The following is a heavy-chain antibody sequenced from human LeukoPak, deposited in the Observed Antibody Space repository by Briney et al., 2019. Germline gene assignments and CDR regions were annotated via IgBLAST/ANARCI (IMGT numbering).Heavy chain of an antibody. CDR3: ARHQGGDGYNYYYYYMDV. CDR2: IYYSGST. V-gene: IGHV4-39*01. J-gene: IGHJ6*03. Sequence: PSETLSLTCTVSGGSISSSSYYWGWIRQPPGKGLEWLGSIYYSGSTYYKPSLRSRVTISVDTSKSQFSLKLRSVTAADTAVYYCARHQGGDGYNYYYYYMDVWGKGTTVTVSS. D-gene: IGHD5-24*01. CDR1: GGSISSSSYY.